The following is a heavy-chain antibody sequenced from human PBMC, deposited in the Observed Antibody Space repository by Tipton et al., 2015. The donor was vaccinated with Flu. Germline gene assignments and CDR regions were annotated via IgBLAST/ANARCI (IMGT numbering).Heavy chain of an antibody. CDR2: IFHSGNS. J-gene: IGHJ5*02. CDR1: GYSIRTSNYY. Sequence: TLSLTCAVSGYSIRTSNYYWGWIRQPPGKGLEWIGNIFHSGNSYHNPSLQSRVTISVDTSKNQFSLKVFSVTAADTAVYYCARRDYSNYVSDPKSLFDPWGQGILVTVSS. V-gene: IGHV4-38-2*01. D-gene: IGHD4-11*01. CDR3: ARRDYSNYVSDPKSLFDP.